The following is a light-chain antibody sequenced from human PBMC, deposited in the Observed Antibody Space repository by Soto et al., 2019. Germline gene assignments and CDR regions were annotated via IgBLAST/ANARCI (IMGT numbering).Light chain of an antibody. CDR1: QSISTY. V-gene: IGKV1-39*01. Sequence: DIPMTQSPSSLSASVGDGVTITCRASQSISTYLNWYQQKPGKAPKLLIYAASSLQSGVSPRFGGSGSGTDFTLTISSLQNEDFATYYCQQSYSTPPTFGQGTKVEIK. CDR3: QQSYSTPPT. J-gene: IGKJ1*01. CDR2: AAS.